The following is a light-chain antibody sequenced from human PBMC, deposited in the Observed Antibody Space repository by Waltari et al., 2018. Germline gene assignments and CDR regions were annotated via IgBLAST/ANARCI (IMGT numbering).Light chain of an antibody. CDR1: SSDIGHYNY. CDR3: NSYTTSYSWV. Sequence: QSALTQPASVSGSPGQSITLSCTGTSSDIGHYNYVSWYQHHPGKAPRLIIYEVSNRPSGVSDRFSGSKSGNTASLTISGLQTEDEADYYCNSYTTSYSWVFGGGTKLTVL. V-gene: IGLV2-14*01. CDR2: EVS. J-gene: IGLJ3*02.